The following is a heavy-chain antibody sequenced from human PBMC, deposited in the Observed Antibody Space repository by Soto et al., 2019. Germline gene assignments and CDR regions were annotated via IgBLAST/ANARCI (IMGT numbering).Heavy chain of an antibody. Sequence: QVQLQESGPGLVKPSETLSLTCTVSGGSISSYYWSWIRQPPGKGLEWIGYIYYSGSTNYNPSLKSRVTISVDTSKNQFSLKLSSVTAADTAVYYCAREKLRSTPGGVAQQPRYYYYYYMDVWGKGTTVTVSS. V-gene: IGHV4-59*01. CDR2: IYYSGST. D-gene: IGHD4-17*01. CDR3: AREKLRSTPGGVAQQPRYYYYYYMDV. CDR1: GGSISSYY. J-gene: IGHJ6*03.